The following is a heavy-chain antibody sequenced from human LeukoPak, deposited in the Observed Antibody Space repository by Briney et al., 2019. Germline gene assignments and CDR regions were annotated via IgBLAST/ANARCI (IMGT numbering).Heavy chain of an antibody. J-gene: IGHJ6*03. D-gene: IGHD3-16*01. Sequence: SETLSLTCAVYGGSFSGYYWSWIRQPPGKGLEWIGEINHSGSTNYNPSLKSRVTISVDTSKNQFSLKLSSVTAADTAVYYCARGLDWGYYYYYYMDVWGKGTTVTVSS. V-gene: IGHV4-34*01. CDR2: INHSGST. CDR3: ARGLDWGYYYYYYMDV. CDR1: GGSFSGYY.